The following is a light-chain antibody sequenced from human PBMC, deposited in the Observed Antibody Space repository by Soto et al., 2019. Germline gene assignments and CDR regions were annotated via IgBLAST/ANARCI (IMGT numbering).Light chain of an antibody. V-gene: IGKV1-39*01. CDR3: QQSFITAPLT. Sequence: DIQMTQSPSSLSASIGDRITITCRASQSISTYLNWYQQKPGKAPRLLIYGASTLQNGVPSRFSGSGSATDYTLNISSLQPEDFASYYCQQSFITAPLTFGGGTKVEMK. CDR2: GAS. J-gene: IGKJ4*01. CDR1: QSISTY.